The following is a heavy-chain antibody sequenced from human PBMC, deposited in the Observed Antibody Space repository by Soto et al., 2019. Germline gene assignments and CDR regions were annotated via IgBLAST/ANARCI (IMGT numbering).Heavy chain of an antibody. D-gene: IGHD1-20*01. CDR2: IWYDGSNK. Sequence: GGSLRLSCAASGFTFSSYGMHWVRQAPGKGLEWVAVIWYDGSNKYYADSVKGRFTISRDNSKNTLYLQMNSLRAEDTAVYYCARDITGPDGRFWDYYYGMDVWGQGTTVTVSS. CDR1: GFTFSSYG. J-gene: IGHJ6*02. V-gene: IGHV3-33*01. CDR3: ARDITGPDGRFWDYYYGMDV.